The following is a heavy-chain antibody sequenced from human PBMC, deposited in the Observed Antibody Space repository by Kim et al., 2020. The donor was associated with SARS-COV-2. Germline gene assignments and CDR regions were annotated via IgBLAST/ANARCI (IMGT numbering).Heavy chain of an antibody. CDR3: AREDKGNNWNDVGDAFDI. V-gene: IGHV1-2*02. Sequence: ASVKVSCKASGYTFTGYYMHWVRQAPGQGLEWMGWINPNSGGTNYAQKFQGRVTMTRDTSISTAYMELSRLRSDDTAVYYCAREDKGNNWNDVGDAFDIWGQGTMVTVSS. J-gene: IGHJ3*02. D-gene: IGHD1-1*01. CDR2: INPNSGGT. CDR1: GYTFTGYY.